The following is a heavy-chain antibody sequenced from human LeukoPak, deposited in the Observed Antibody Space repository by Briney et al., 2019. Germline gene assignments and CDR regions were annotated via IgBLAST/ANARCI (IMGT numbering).Heavy chain of an antibody. V-gene: IGHV1-46*01. D-gene: IGHD1-26*01. CDR1: GYTFTSYG. Sequence: ASVKVSCKASGYTFTSYGISWVRQAPGQGLEWMGIINPSGGSTSYAQKFQGRVTMTRDTSTSTVYMELSSLRSEDTAVYYCASISRSYLSYFDYWGQGTLVTVSS. CDR2: INPSGGST. J-gene: IGHJ4*02. CDR3: ASISRSYLSYFDY.